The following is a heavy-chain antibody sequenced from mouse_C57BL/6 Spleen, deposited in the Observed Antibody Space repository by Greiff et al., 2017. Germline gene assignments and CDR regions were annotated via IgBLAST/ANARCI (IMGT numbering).Heavy chain of an antibody. V-gene: IGHV1-64*01. CDR2: IHPNSGST. CDR3: ARKRDYYFDY. CDR1: GYTFTSYW. J-gene: IGHJ2*01. Sequence: QVHVKQPGAELVKPGASVKLSCKASGYTFTSYWMHWVKQRPGQGLEWIGMIHPNSGSTNYNEKFKSKATLTVDKSSSTAYMQLSSLTSEDSAVYYCARKRDYYFDYWGQGTTLTVSS.